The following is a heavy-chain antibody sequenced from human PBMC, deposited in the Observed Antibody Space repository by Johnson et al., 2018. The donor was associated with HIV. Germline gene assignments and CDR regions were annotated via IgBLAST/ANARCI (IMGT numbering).Heavy chain of an antibody. Sequence: VQLVESGGGLVQPGRSLRLSCAASGFTFDDYAMHWVRQAPGKGLEWVSGISWNSGSIGYADSVKGRFTISRDNAKNSLYLQMNSLRAEDTAVYYCAKEARRPAFDIWGQGTMVTVSS. J-gene: IGHJ3*02. D-gene: IGHD6-6*01. CDR1: GFTFDDYA. CDR3: AKEARRPAFDI. CDR2: ISWNSGSI. V-gene: IGHV3-9*01.